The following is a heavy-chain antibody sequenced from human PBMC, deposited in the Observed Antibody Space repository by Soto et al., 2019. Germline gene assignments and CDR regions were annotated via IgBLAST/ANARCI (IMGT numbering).Heavy chain of an antibody. V-gene: IGHV4-34*01. J-gene: IGHJ5*02. CDR1: GGSFSGYY. CDR2: INHSGST. CDR3: ASVGELPVWSDP. Sequence: PSETLSLTCAVYGGSFSGYYWSWIRQPPGKGLEWIGEINHSGSTNYNPSLKSRVTISVDTSKNQVSLSLSSVTVADTAMYYCASVGELPVWSDPWGRGTLVTVSS. D-gene: IGHD3-10*01.